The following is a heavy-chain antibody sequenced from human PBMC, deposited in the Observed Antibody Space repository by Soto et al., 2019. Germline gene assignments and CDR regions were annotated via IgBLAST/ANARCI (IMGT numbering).Heavy chain of an antibody. CDR1: GFTFSNAW. CDR2: IKSKTDGGTT. Sequence: EVQLVESGGGLVKPGGSLRLSCAASGFTFSNAWMNWVRQAPGKGLEWVGRIKSKTDGGTTGYAAPVKGRFTISRDDSQNTLYMQMNSLKSEDTAVYYLATEPYQYYLFGMDVWGHGTTVTVSS. V-gene: IGHV3-15*07. J-gene: IGHJ6*02. CDR3: ATEPYQYYLFGMDV.